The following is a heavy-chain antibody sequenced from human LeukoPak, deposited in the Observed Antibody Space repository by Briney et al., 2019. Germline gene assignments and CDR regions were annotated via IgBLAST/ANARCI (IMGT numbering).Heavy chain of an antibody. Sequence: SVKVSCKASGGTFSSYAISWVRQAPGQGLEWMGRIIPIFGTANYAQKFQGRVTITTDESTSTAYMELSSLRSEDTAVYYCARDLVYCGGDCYWYYFDYWGQGTLVTVSS. CDR3: ARDLVYCGGDCYWYYFDY. CDR2: IIPIFGTA. J-gene: IGHJ4*02. V-gene: IGHV1-69*05. CDR1: GGTFSSYA. D-gene: IGHD2-21*02.